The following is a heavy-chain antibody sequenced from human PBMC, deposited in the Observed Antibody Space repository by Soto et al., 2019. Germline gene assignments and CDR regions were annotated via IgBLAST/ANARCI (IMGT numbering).Heavy chain of an antibody. CDR1: GFSLSTSGVG. D-gene: IGHD2-21*01. V-gene: IGHV2-5*01. CDR2: ISWNDDK. Sequence: QITLRESGPTLVKPTQTLTLTCSFSGFSLSTSGVGVGWVRQPPGKALEWLALISWNDDKRYSPSLKSRLTISKDTSKNQVVLTMTNMDPVDTATYYCAHFTVVIFRFDYWGQGTPVAVSS. CDR3: AHFTVVIFRFDY. J-gene: IGHJ4*02.